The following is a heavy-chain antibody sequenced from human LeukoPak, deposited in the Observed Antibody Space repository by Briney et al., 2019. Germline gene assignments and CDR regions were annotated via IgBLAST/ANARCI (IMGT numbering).Heavy chain of an antibody. CDR2: IKLDGSEK. CDR3: ARARTMHNL. V-gene: IGHV3-7*03. CDR1: GSAFSNFW. Sequence: GGSLRLSCTASGSAFSNFWMSWVRQAPGEGLEWVASIKLDGSEKYYVDSVKGRFTISRDNAKNSLSLQMNSLRADDTAVYYGARARTMHNLWGQGTLVTVSS. J-gene: IGHJ4*02. D-gene: IGHD4/OR15-4a*01.